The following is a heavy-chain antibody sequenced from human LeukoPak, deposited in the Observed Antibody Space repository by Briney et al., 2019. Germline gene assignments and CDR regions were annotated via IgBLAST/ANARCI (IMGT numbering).Heavy chain of an antibody. J-gene: IGHJ3*01. CDR3: ARDQRPYCSGDCYCAIDL. D-gene: IGHD2-21*01. CDR1: GFTFGDYA. CDR2: IRNKAYGGTT. V-gene: IGHV3-49*04. Sequence: GGSLRLSCIASGFTFGDYAMSWVRQAPGKGLEWVGFIRNKAYGGTTEYAASVKDRFTISRDDSKSIAYLQMNSLTVEDTAVYYCARDQRPYCSGDCYCAIDLWGRGTLVTVSS.